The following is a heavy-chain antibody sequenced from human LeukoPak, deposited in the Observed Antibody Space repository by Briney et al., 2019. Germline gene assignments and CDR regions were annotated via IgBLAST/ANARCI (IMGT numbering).Heavy chain of an antibody. J-gene: IGHJ4*02. D-gene: IGHD2-2*02. CDR2: ISYDGSKK. Sequence: PGGSLRLSCAASGFTFSSYAMHWVRQAPGKGLEWVAVISYDGSKKYYADSVEGRFTISRDNSKNTLYLQMNSLRAEDTSVYYCARDSGLRGYCDSTSCYKGFDFWGQGTLVTVSS. V-gene: IGHV3-30-3*01. CDR1: GFTFSSYA. CDR3: ARDSGLRGYCDSTSCYKGFDF.